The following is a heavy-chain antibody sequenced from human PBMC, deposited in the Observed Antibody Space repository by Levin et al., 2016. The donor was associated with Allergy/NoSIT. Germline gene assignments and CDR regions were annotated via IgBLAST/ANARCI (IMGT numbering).Heavy chain of an antibody. CDR2: ISGSGGST. J-gene: IGHJ6*02. CDR3: AKVLSSAAWYGNGMDV. CDR1: GFTFSSYA. Sequence: GGSLRLSCAASGFTFSSYAMSWVRQAPGKGLEWVSAISGSGGSTYYADSVKGRFTISRDNSKNTLYLQMNSLRAEDTAVYYCAKVLSSAAWYGNGMDVWGQGTTVTVSS. D-gene: IGHD6-13*01. V-gene: IGHV3-23*01.